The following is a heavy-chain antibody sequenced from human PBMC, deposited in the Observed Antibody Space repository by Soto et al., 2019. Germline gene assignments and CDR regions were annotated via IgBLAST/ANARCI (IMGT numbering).Heavy chain of an antibody. J-gene: IGHJ6*02. Sequence: GESLKISCKGSGYSFSNSWIGWVRQMPGEGLEWMGIIYPGDSDIRYSPSFQGQVTISADKSISTAYLQWDSLKASDTAIYYCARRPSGDRRGYSGPLSYPYGMDVWGQGTTVTVSS. CDR3: ARRPSGDRRGYSGPLSYPYGMDV. CDR1: GYSFSNSW. CDR2: IYPGDSDI. D-gene: IGHD5-12*01. V-gene: IGHV5-51*01.